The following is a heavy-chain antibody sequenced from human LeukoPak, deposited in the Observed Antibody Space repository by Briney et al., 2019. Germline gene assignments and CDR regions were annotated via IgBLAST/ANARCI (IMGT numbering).Heavy chain of an antibody. CDR3: ARYYIAPLDY. Sequence: PGGSLRLSCAASGFTFSSYAMHWVRQAPGKGLEWAAAISYDGTNKNYADSVKGRFTISRDNSKNTLYLQMNSLRVEDTAVYYCARYYIAPLDYWGQGTLVTVSS. CDR2: ISYDGTNK. CDR1: GFTFSSYA. D-gene: IGHD6-6*01. V-gene: IGHV3-30*04. J-gene: IGHJ4*02.